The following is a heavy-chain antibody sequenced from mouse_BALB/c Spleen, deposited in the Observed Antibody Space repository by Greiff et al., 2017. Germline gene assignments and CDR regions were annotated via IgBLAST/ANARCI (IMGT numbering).Heavy chain of an antibody. CDR1: GFTFNTYA. V-gene: IGHV10-1*02. CDR3: VRHIQVDY. CDR2: IRSKSNNYAT. J-gene: IGHJ4*01. Sequence: DVKLVESGGGLVQPKGSLKLSCAASGFTFNTYAMNWVRQAPGKGLEWVARIRSKSNNYATYYADSVKDRFTISRDDSQSMLYLQMNNLKTEDTAMYYCVRHIQVDYWGQGTSVTVSS.